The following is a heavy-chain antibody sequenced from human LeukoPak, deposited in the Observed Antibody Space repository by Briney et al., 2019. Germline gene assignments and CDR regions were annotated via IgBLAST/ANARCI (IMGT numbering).Heavy chain of an antibody. Sequence: SQTLSPAWPLAAPSISSNYWSCIRHLPGDGIEWIGSIYYSGGANYNPTLRSRGTVSVDTAKSQFAQKLTSVTAADTAVYYCARVENYGSGRSEYWFDPWGQGTLVTVSS. D-gene: IGHD3-10*01. CDR2: IYYSGGA. CDR1: APSISSNY. J-gene: IGHJ5*02. V-gene: IGHV4-59*01. CDR3: ARVENYGSGRSEYWFDP.